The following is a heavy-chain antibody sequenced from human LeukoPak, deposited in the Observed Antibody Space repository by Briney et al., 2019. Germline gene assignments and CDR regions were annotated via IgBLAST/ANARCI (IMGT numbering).Heavy chain of an antibody. Sequence: SETLSLTCTVSGGSISNTAYYWGWIRRPPGRGLEWIGTIYYTGSTYYNPSLKSRVTISVDTSKNQFSLKLNSVTAADTAVYYCASGAFDIWGQGTMVTVSS. CDR1: GGSISNTAYY. CDR3: ASGAFDI. J-gene: IGHJ3*02. CDR2: IYYTGST. V-gene: IGHV4-39*07.